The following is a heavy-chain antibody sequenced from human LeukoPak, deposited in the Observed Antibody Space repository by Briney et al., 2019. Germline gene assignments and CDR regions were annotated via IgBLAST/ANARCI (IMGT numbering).Heavy chain of an antibody. CDR1: GGSISSSNW. D-gene: IGHD4-11*01. V-gene: IGHV4-4*02. J-gene: IGHJ5*02. CDR2: INHSGST. CDR3: ASGTVTRGWFDP. Sequence: SETLSLTCAVSGGSISSSNWWSWVRQPPGKGLEWIGEINHSGSTNYNPSLKSRVTISVDTSKNQFSLKLSSVTAADTAVYYCASGTVTRGWFDPWGQGTLVTVSS.